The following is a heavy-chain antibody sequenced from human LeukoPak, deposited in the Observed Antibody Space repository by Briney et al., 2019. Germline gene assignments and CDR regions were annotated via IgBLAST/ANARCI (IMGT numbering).Heavy chain of an antibody. D-gene: IGHD6-13*01. CDR2: MYSRGDT. V-gene: IGHV3-53*01. CDR1: GFTVSDNY. Sequence: PGGSLRLSCAASGFTVSDNYMSWVRQAPGKGLEWDSVMYSRGDTYYAKSVKGRFTFSRDISKNTLYLQMNGLRTEDTAMYYCARDAPQVPAAGVLASWGQGTLVIVSS. CDR3: ARDAPQVPAAGVLAS. J-gene: IGHJ5*02.